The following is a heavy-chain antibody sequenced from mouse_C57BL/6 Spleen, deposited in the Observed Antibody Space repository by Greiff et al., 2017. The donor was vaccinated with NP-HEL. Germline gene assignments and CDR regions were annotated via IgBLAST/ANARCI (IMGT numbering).Heavy chain of an antibody. D-gene: IGHD4-1*01. Sequence: EVQLQQSGPELVKPGASVKIPCKASGYTFTDYNMDWVKQSHGKSLEWIGDINHNNGGTIYNQKFKGKATLTVDKSSSTAYMELRSLTSEDTAVYYCARGGDWDGFDYWGQGTTLTVSS. J-gene: IGHJ2*01. CDR2: INHNNGGT. V-gene: IGHV1-18*01. CDR3: ARGGDWDGFDY. CDR1: GYTFTDYN.